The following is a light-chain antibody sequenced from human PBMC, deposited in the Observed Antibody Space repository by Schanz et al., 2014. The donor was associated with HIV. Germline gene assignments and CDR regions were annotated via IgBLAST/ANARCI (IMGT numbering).Light chain of an antibody. CDR1: QSVSSN. CDR3: QQRSNWLT. V-gene: IGKV3D-15*01. Sequence: EIVMTQSPATLSVSPGERATLSCRASQSVSSNLAWYQQKPGQAPRLLIYGASNRASGIPDRFSGSGSGTEFTLTISSLQSEDFAVYYCQQRSNWLTFGGGTKVEIK. CDR2: GAS. J-gene: IGKJ4*01.